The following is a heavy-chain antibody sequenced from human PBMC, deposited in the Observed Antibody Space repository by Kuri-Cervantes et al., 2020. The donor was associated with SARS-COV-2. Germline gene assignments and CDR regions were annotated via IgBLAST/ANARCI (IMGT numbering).Heavy chain of an antibody. J-gene: IGHJ6*02. D-gene: IGHD3-3*01. Sequence: GGSLRLSCAASGFTFSSYAMHWVRQAPGTGLEWVAVISYDGSNKYYADSVKGRFTISRDNSKNTLYLQMNSLRAEDTAVYYCARDLTYWSGDSCSDFYGMDVWGQGTTVTVSS. CDR2: ISYDGSNK. CDR3: ARDLTYWSGDSCSDFYGMDV. CDR1: GFTFSSYA. V-gene: IGHV3-30*07.